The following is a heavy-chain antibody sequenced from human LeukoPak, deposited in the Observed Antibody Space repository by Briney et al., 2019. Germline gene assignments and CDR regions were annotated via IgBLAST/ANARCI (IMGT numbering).Heavy chain of an antibody. CDR3: ARYGDVLLWFGELHHYYYGMDV. CDR2: IQNDESRT. J-gene: IGHJ6*02. V-gene: IGHV3-30*02. Sequence: PGGSLRLSCAAPGFAFSAYGMHWVRQAPGKGLEWVAYIQNDESRTHYTDSVKGRFTISRDISKRTLYLQMNRLRPEDTAVYYCARYGDVLLWFGELHHYYYGMDVWGQGTTVTVSS. CDR1: GFAFSAYG. D-gene: IGHD3-10*01.